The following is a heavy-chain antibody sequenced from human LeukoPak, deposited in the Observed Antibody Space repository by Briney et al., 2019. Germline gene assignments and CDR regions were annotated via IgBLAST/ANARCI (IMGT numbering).Heavy chain of an antibody. J-gene: IGHJ4*02. D-gene: IGHD3-22*01. CDR3: ARVAPATYYYDSSGYYPPPYYFDY. Sequence: GGSLRLTCAASGFTFSSYAISWVRQAPGKGLEWVSAISGSGGSTYYADSVKGRFTISRDNSKNTLYLQMNSLRAEDTAVYYCARVAPATYYYDSSGYYPPPYYFDYWGQGTLVTVSS. CDR2: ISGSGGST. CDR1: GFTFSSYA. V-gene: IGHV3-23*01.